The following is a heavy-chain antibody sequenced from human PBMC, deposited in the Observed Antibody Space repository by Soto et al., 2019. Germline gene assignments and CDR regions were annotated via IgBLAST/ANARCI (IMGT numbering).Heavy chain of an antibody. D-gene: IGHD3-10*01. Sequence: QVQLQESGPGLVKPSGTLSLTCAVSGGSISSSNWWNWVRHPPGKGLEWIGEIYHSGSTNYNPSLKGRVSLSVDKSKNHFSLKLSSVTAADTAVYYCARDKARYYYGSGSSTLFHYWGQGTLVTVSS. CDR2: IYHSGST. V-gene: IGHV4-4*02. J-gene: IGHJ4*02. CDR1: GGSISSSNW. CDR3: ARDKARYYYGSGSSTLFHY.